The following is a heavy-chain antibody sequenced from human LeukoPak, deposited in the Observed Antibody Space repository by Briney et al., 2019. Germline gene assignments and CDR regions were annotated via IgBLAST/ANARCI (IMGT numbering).Heavy chain of an antibody. V-gene: IGHV1-8*01. CDR1: GYSFTSYD. D-gene: IGHD5-12*01. Sequence: GASVKVSCKASGYSFTSYDINWVRQATGQGLEWMGWMNPNSGNTGYAQKFQGRVTMTRHTSISTAYMELTSLRSEDTAVYYCARAPFRPGRGYNGYEFDSWGQGTLVTVSS. CDR2: MNPNSGNT. CDR3: ARAPFRPGRGYNGYEFDS. J-gene: IGHJ5*01.